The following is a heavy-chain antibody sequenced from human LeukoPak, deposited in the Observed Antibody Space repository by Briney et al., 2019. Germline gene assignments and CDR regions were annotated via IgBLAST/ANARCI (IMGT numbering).Heavy chain of an antibody. Sequence: GGSLRLSCAASGFTFSSYGMHWVRQAPGKGLEWVAVISYDGSNKYYVDSVKGRFTISRDNSKNTLYLQMNSLRAEDTAVYYCAKDGGWELPSDYWGQGTLVTVSS. CDR3: AKDGGWELPSDY. CDR2: ISYDGSNK. V-gene: IGHV3-30*18. J-gene: IGHJ4*02. D-gene: IGHD1-26*01. CDR1: GFTFSSYG.